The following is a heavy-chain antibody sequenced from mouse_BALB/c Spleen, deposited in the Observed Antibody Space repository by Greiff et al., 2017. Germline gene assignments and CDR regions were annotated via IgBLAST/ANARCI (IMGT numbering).Heavy chain of an antibody. CDR1: GFTFSDYY. CDR3: ARSITTAYYFDY. V-gene: IGHV5-4*02. Sequence: EVHLVESGGGLVKPGGSLKLSCAASGFTFSDYYMYWVRQTPEKRLEWVATISDGGSYTYYPDSVKGRFTISRDNAKNNLYLQMSSLKSEDTAMYYCARSITTAYYFDYWGQGTTLTVSS. J-gene: IGHJ2*01. D-gene: IGHD1-2*01. CDR2: ISDGGSYT.